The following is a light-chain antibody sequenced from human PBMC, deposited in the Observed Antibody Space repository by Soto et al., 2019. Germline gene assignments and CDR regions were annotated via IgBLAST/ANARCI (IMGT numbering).Light chain of an antibody. CDR3: QQSYSTPLT. J-gene: IGKJ4*01. CDR1: QSISSY. CDR2: AAS. V-gene: IGKV1-39*01. Sequence: DIQMTQSPSSLSASVGDRVTITCRESQSISSYLNWYRQKPGKAPKLLSYAASSLQSGVPSRFSGSGSGTDFTLTISSLQPEDFATYYCQQSYSTPLTFGGGTKVDIK.